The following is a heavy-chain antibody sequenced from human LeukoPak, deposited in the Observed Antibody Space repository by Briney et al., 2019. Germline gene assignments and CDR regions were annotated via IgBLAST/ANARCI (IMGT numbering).Heavy chain of an antibody. CDR3: ARGAFDSSSPLDY. Sequence: SETLSLTCTVSGGSISGYYWSWIRQPPGKGLEWIGYIYNNRTTNYNPSLKSRVTISVDTSKNQFSLKLSSVTAADTAVYYCARGAFDSSSPLDYWGQGTLVTVSS. CDR1: GGSISGYY. CDR2: IYNNRTT. J-gene: IGHJ4*02. D-gene: IGHD6-13*01. V-gene: IGHV4-59*08.